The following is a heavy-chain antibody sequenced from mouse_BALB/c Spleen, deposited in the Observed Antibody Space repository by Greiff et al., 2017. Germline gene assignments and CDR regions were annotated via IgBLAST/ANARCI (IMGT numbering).Heavy chain of an antibody. CDR2: IWGDGST. Sequence: QVQLKESGPGLVAPSQSLSITCTVSGFSLTGYGVNWVRQPPGKGLEWLGMIWGDGSTDYNSALKSRLSISKDNSKSQVFLKMNSLQTDDTARYYCARDYYDMPYYAMDYWGQGTSVTVSS. V-gene: IGHV2-6-7*01. J-gene: IGHJ4*01. CDR3: ARDYYDMPYYAMDY. D-gene: IGHD1-1*01. CDR1: GFSLTGYG.